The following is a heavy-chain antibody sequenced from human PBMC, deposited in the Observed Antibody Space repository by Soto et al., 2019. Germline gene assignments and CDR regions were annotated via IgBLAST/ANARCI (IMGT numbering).Heavy chain of an antibody. V-gene: IGHV4-39*01. CDR2: IYYSGST. D-gene: IGHD5-18*01. Sequence: SETLSLTCTVSGGSISSSSYYWGWIRQPPGKGLEWIGSIYYSGSTYYNPSLKSRVTISVDTSKNQFSLKLSSVTAADTAVYYCARRIQLWTTFDYWGQGTPVTVSS. CDR1: GGSISSSSYY. CDR3: ARRIQLWTTFDY. J-gene: IGHJ4*02.